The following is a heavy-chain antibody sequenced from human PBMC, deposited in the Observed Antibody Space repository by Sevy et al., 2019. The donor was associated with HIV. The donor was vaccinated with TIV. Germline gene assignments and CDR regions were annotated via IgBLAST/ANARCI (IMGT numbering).Heavy chain of an antibody. D-gene: IGHD3-22*01. CDR3: ARGANYYDSSGSQPNFDY. Sequence: GGSLRLSCAASGFTFSSYGMHWVRQAPGKGLEWVALIWYDGSSKYYADSVKGRFTLSRDNSKNTLYLQMNNLRAEDTAVYYCARGANYYDSSGSQPNFDYWGQGTLVTVSS. CDR2: IWYDGSSK. J-gene: IGHJ4*02. CDR1: GFTFSSYG. V-gene: IGHV3-33*01.